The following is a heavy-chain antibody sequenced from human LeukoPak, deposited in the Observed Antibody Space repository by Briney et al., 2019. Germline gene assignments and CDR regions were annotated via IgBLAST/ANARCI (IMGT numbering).Heavy chain of an antibody. CDR1: GGSFSSYY. Sequence: PSETLSLTCTVSGGSFSSYYWSWIRQPPGKGREWIGNTYYSGSNNYNPSVQSRVTISVDTSKNQFSLKLSSVTAADTAVYYCARGSGDKCSSTSCPYFDYWGQGTLVTVSS. CDR3: ARGSGDKCSSTSCPYFDY. D-gene: IGHD2-2*01. CDR2: TYYSGSN. J-gene: IGHJ4*02. V-gene: IGHV4-59*01.